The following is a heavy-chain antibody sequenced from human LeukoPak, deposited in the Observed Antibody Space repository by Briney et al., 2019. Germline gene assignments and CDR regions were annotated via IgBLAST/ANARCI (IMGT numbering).Heavy chain of an antibody. V-gene: IGHV4-39*07. CDR2: ISYSGST. CDR1: GDSINIFSYS. CDR3: ARVDPAGSPH. D-gene: IGHD6-13*01. J-gene: IGHJ4*02. Sequence: PSETLSLTCTVSGDSINIFSYSWAWIRQPPGEGLEWIGNISYSGSTYYNPFLKSRVTISVDTSKNQFSLKLSSVTAADTAVYYCARVDPAGSPHWGQGTLVTVSS.